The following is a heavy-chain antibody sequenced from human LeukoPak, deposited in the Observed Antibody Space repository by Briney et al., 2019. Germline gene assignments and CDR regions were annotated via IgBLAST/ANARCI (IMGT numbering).Heavy chain of an antibody. J-gene: IGHJ4*02. CDR3: ARDSPGAVVVPAAIRAVGYFDY. Sequence: GGSLRLSCAASGFTYDDHAMHWVRQAPGKGLEWVSGISWNSGIIRYADSVKGRFTVSRDNAKNTLYLQMNSLRAEDTAVYYCARDSPGAVVVPAAIRAVGYFDYWGQGTLVTVSS. CDR2: ISWNSGII. D-gene: IGHD2-2*02. CDR1: GFTYDDHA. V-gene: IGHV3-9*01.